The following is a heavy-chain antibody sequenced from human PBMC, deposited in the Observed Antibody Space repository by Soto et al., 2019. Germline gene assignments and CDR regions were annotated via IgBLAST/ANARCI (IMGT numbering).Heavy chain of an antibody. V-gene: IGHV3-23*01. CDR3: APDIVVVPAAPNWFDP. D-gene: IGHD2-2*01. CDR2: ISGSGAST. J-gene: IGHJ5*02. CDR1: GFTFSSYA. Sequence: GGSLRLSCAASGFTFSSYAMSWVRQAPGKGLEWVSAISGSGASTYYADAVKGRFNISRDNFKNTVYLQMNSVRAEDTAVYYCAPDIVVVPAAPNWFDPWGQGILVTVSS.